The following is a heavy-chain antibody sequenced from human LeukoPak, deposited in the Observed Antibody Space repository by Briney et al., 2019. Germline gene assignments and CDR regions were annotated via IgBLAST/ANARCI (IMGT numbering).Heavy chain of an antibody. CDR3: ARDLTWAY. V-gene: IGHV4-59*12. CDR1: GGSINSYH. D-gene: IGHD1-26*01. J-gene: IGHJ4*02. CDR2: IYYSGST. Sequence: SETLSLTCTVSGGSINSYHWSWIRQPPGKGLEWIGYIYYSGSTNYNPSLKSRVTMSVDTSKNQFSLKLSSVTAADTAVYYCARDLTWAYWGQGTLVTVSS.